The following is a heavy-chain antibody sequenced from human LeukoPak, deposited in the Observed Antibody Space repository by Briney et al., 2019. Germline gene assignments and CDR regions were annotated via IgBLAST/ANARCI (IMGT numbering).Heavy chain of an antibody. Sequence: GGSLRLSCAASGFTFSSYSMNWVRQAPGKGLEWVSSISSSSSYIYYADSVKGRFTIPRDNAKNSLYLQMNSLRAEDTAVYYCASLSGQDAFDIWGQGTMVTVSS. V-gene: IGHV3-21*01. CDR3: ASLSGQDAFDI. J-gene: IGHJ3*02. CDR2: ISSSSSYI. D-gene: IGHD3-9*01. CDR1: GFTFSSYS.